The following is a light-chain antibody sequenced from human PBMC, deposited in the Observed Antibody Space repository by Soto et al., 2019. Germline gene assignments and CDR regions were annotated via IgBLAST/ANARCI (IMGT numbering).Light chain of an antibody. V-gene: IGLV2-14*01. CDR3: SSYTSNNTHV. CDR2: DVS. CDR1: SSDVGAYNY. Sequence: QSALTQPASVSGSPGQSITISCTGTSSDVGAYNYVSWYQQYPGKAPKLMIYDVSNRPSGVSNRFSGSKSGNTASLTISGLQAEDEADYYCSSYTSNNTHVFGTGTKVTVL. J-gene: IGLJ1*01.